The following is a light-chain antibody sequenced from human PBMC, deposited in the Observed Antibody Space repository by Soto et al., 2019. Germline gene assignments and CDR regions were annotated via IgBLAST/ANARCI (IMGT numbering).Light chain of an antibody. CDR2: DTT. J-gene: IGLJ2*01. V-gene: IGLV7-46*01. CDR1: TGAVTSGHY. Sequence: QAVVTQEPSLTVSPGGTVTLTCGSSTGAVTSGHYPYWFQQKPGQAPRTLIYDTTDKHSWTPARFSGSLLGGKAALTLSGAQPEDEADYSCLLFDSGAVVFGGGTKLTVL. CDR3: LLFDSGAVV.